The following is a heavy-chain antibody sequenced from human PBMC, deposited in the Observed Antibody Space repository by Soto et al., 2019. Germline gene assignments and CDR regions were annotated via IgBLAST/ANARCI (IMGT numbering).Heavy chain of an antibody. CDR3: AHRRPYSNSPEYFFDY. CDR2: IYWDDDK. V-gene: IGHV2-5*02. Sequence: QITLKESGPTLVKPTQTLTLTRTFSGFSLSTSGVDVGWIRQPPGKALEWLALIYWDDDKRYSPSLKSRLTITKDTSKNQVVLTMTNMDPLDTATYYCAHRRPYSNSPEYFFDYWGQGTLVTVSS. J-gene: IGHJ4*02. CDR1: GFSLSTSGVD. D-gene: IGHD6-6*01.